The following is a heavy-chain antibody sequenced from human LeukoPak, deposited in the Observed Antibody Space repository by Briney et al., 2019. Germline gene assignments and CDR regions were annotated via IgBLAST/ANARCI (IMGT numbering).Heavy chain of an antibody. CDR2: INPNSGGT. CDR3: ASDQMIMGTRTMDV. CDR1: GYTFTGYY. J-gene: IGHJ6*02. D-gene: IGHD1-1*01. Sequence: ASVKVSFKASGYTFTGYYMHWVRQAPGQGLEWMGWINPNSGGTNYAQKFQGRVTISVDTSKNQFSLKLSSVTAADTAVYYCASDQMIMGTRTMDVWGQGTTVTVSS. V-gene: IGHV1-2*02.